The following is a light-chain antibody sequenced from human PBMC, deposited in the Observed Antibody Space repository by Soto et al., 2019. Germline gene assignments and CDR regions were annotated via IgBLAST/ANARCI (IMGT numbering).Light chain of an antibody. CDR1: QSVLYSSNNKNY. CDR3: QQYYSTPQS. Sequence: DIVMTQSPDSLAVSLGERATINCKSSQSVLYSSNNKNYLAWYQQKPGKPPTLLIYWASTRESGVPDRFSGSGSGTDFTLTINSLQAEEVAVYYCQQYYSTPQSFGGGTKVEIK. V-gene: IGKV4-1*01. CDR2: WAS. J-gene: IGKJ4*01.